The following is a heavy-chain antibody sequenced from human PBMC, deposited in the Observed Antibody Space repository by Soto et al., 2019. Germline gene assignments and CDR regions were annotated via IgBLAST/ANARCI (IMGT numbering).Heavy chain of an antibody. CDR3: AREVAAAGFVGYGMDV. CDR1: GGTFSSYA. J-gene: IGHJ6*02. V-gene: IGHV1-69*01. D-gene: IGHD6-13*01. Sequence: QVQLVQSGAKVKKPGSSVKVSCKVSGGTFSSYAISWVRQAPGQGLEWMGGIIPILGTANYAQKFQGRVTITADESTSTAYMELSSLRSEDTAVYYCAREVAAAGFVGYGMDVWGQGTTVTVSS. CDR2: IIPILGTA.